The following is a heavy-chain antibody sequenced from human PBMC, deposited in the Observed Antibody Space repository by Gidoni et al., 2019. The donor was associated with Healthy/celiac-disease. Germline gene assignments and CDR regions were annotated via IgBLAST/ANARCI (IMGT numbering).Heavy chain of an antibody. V-gene: IGHV4-59*08. D-gene: IGHD3-22*01. CDR3: AGYYYDSSGRGDY. Sequence: QVQLQESGPGLVKPSATLSLTCTVSGGSISSYYWSWIRQPPGKGLEWIGYIYYSGSTNYNPSLKSRVTISVDTSKNQFSLKLSSVTAADTAVYYCAGYYYDSSGRGDYWGQGTLVTVSS. J-gene: IGHJ4*02. CDR1: GGSISSYY. CDR2: IYYSGST.